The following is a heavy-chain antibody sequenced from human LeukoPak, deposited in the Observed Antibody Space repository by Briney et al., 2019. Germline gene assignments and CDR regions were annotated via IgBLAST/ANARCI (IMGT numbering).Heavy chain of an antibody. CDR1: GFIFSSYG. V-gene: IGHV3-33*01. CDR2: IWYDGSNK. J-gene: IGHJ3*02. D-gene: IGHD4-11*01. Sequence: SGGSLRLSCAASGFIFSSYGMHWVRQAPGKGLEWVAVIWYDGSNKYYADSVKGRFTISRDNSKNTLYLQMNSLRAEDTAVYYCARGSFVYSNYVWNAFDIWGQGTMVTVSS. CDR3: ARGSFVYSNYVWNAFDI.